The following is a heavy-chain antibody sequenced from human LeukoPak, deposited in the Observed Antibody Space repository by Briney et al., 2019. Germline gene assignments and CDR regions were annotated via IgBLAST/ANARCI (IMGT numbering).Heavy chain of an antibody. D-gene: IGHD2-2*01. CDR1: GGSFSGYY. J-gene: IGHJ5*02. CDR2: INHSGST. CDR3: ARRGVPAAKNYNWFDP. V-gene: IGHV4-34*01. Sequence: SETLSLTCAVYGGSFSGYYWSWICQPPGKGLEWIGEINHSGSTNYNPSLKSRVTISVDTSKNQFSLKLSSVTAADTAVYYCARRGVPAAKNYNWFDPWGQGTLVTVSS.